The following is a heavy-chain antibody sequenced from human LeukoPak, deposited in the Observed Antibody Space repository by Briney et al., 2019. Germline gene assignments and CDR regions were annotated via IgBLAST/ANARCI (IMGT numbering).Heavy chain of an antibody. CDR2: ISYDGSNK. CDR3: ARGRQQLV. Sequence: GGSLRLSCAASGFTFSSYAMHWVRQAPGKGLEWAAVISYDGSNKYYADSVKGRFTISRDNSKNTLYLQMNSLRAEDTAVYYCARGRQQLVWGQGTLVTVSS. J-gene: IGHJ4*02. CDR1: GFTFSSYA. V-gene: IGHV3-30-3*01. D-gene: IGHD6-13*01.